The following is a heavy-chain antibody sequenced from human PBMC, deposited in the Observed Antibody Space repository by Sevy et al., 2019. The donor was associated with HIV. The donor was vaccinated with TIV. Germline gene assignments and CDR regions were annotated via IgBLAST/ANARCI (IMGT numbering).Heavy chain of an antibody. J-gene: IGHJ4*02. CDR3: ARDLPPSATTVAHFDY. CDR2: ITNSGSSI. Sequence: GGSLRLSCTASGFTFSSYEMNWVRQAPGKGLEWVSYITNSGSSIYYSDSVRGRFTVSRDNAKNSLYLQMKSLRAEDTAVYYCARDLPPSATTVAHFDYWGRGTLVTASS. CDR1: GFTFSSYE. V-gene: IGHV3-48*03. D-gene: IGHD4-17*01.